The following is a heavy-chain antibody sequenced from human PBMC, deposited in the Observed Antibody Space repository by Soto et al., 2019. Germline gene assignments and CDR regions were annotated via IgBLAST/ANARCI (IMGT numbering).Heavy chain of an antibody. CDR2: IYYSGST. CDR1: GGSISSSSYY. D-gene: IGHD5-18*01. Sequence: SETLSLTCTVSGGSISSSSYYWGWIRQPPGKGLEWIGSIYYSGSTYYNPSLKSRVTISVDTSKNQFSLKLSSVTAADTAVYYCAREPRRDTAMLVSWGQGTMVTVPQ. J-gene: IGHJ5*01. V-gene: IGHV4-39*02. CDR3: AREPRRDTAMLVS.